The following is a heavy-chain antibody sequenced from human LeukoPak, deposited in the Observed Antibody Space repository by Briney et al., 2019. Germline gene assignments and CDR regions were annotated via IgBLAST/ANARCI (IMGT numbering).Heavy chain of an antibody. J-gene: IGHJ6*02. Sequence: GSLRLSCAASGFTVRSNYMSWVRQAPGEGLEWVSVIFSGGSTYYADSVKGRFTISRDNSKNTLYLQMNSLRAEDTAVYYCARLAYYYGSGTPYGMDVWGQGTTVTVSS. CDR1: GFTVRSNY. CDR3: ARLAYYYGSGTPYGMDV. D-gene: IGHD3-10*01. CDR2: IFSGGST. V-gene: IGHV3-66*01.